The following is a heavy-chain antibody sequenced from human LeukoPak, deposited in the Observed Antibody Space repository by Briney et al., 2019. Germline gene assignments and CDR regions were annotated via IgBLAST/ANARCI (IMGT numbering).Heavy chain of an antibody. D-gene: IGHD5-18*01. CDR1: AFTFSNVW. CDR2: IRSKTDGGKT. CDR3: TIPASGYSYGVLDS. V-gene: IGHV3-15*01. J-gene: IGHJ4*02. Sequence: GGSLRLSCAASAFTFSNVWISWVRQAPGKGLEWVGRIRSKTDGGKTDYAAPVKGRFTISRDDSKNTLYLQMDSLKTEDTAVYYCTIPASGYSYGVLDSWGQGALVTVSS.